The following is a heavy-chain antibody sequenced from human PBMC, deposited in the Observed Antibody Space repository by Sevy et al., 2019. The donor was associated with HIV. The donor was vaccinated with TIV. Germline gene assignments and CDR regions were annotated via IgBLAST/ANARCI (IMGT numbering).Heavy chain of an antibody. CDR2: ISGSAGST. CDR1: GFTFSTYA. J-gene: IGHJ6*02. Sequence: GGSLRLSCAASGFTFSTYAMSWVRQAPGKGLEWVSAISGSAGSTYYADLVKGRFTMSRDKSKNTLYLQMNSLRAEDTAVYYCAKGDRTFYGLDVWGQGTTVTVSS. CDR3: AKGDRTFYGLDV. D-gene: IGHD2-15*01. V-gene: IGHV3-23*01.